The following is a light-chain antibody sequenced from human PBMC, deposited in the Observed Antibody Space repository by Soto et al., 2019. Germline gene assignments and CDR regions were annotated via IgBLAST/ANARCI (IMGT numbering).Light chain of an antibody. V-gene: IGKV1-39*01. CDR3: QQSYSVPLT. J-gene: IGKJ4*01. CDR2: GAS. CDR1: QNIVNY. Sequence: DIQMTQSPSSLSASVGDRVTITCRASQNIVNYLNWYQRKPGKAPKLLIYGASSLQRGVPSRFSGSGSGTDFTLTISTLQPEDFATFYCQQSYSVPLTFGGGTKVVIK.